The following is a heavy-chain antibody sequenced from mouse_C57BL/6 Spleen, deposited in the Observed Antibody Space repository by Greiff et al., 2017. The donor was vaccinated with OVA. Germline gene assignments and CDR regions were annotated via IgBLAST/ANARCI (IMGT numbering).Heavy chain of an antibody. CDR1: GFTFSSYA. J-gene: IGHJ2*01. V-gene: IGHV5-4*01. Sequence: EVKLVESGGGLVKPGGSLKLSCAASGFTFSSYAMSWVRQTPEKRLEWVATISDGGSYTYYPDNVKGRFTISRDNAKNNLYLQMSHLKSEDTAMYYCARDEGAQYYFDYWGQGTTLTVSS. CDR3: ARDEGAQYYFDY. CDR2: ISDGGSYT.